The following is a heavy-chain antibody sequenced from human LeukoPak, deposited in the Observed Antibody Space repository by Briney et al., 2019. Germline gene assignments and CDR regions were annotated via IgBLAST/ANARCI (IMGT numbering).Heavy chain of an antibody. CDR3: AREQGEYYYGSGSYDY. V-gene: IGHV1-18*01. J-gene: IGHJ4*02. CDR2: ISAYNGNT. Sequence: ASVTVSCKASGHTFTSYGISWVRQAPGQGLEWMGWISAYNGNTNYAQTLQGRVTMTTDTSTSTAYMELRSLRSDDTAVYYCAREQGEYYYGSGSYDYWGQGTLVTVAS. D-gene: IGHD3-10*01. CDR1: GHTFTSYG.